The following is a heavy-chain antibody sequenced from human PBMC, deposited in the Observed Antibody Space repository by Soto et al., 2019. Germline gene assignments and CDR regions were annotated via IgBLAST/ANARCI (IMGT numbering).Heavy chain of an antibody. V-gene: IGHV3-23*01. Sequence: GGSLRLSCAASGFTFSSSAMSWVRPAPGTWLEWGSAISGSGGSTYYADSVKGRFTISRDNSKNTLYLQMNSLRAEDTAVYYCAKEGVLYGDKGKVWGQGTLVTVSS. CDR2: ISGSGGST. J-gene: IGHJ4*02. D-gene: IGHD4-17*01. CDR3: AKEGVLYGDKGKV. CDR1: GFTFSSSA.